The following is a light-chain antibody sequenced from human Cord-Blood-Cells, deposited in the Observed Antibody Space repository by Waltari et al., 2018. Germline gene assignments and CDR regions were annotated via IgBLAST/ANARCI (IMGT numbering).Light chain of an antibody. J-gene: IGKJ4*01. V-gene: IGKV1-39*01. CDR2: AAS. CDR1: QSISSY. CDR3: QQSYSTPPD. Sequence: DIQMTQSPSSRSASVGDRVTITCRASQSISSYLNWYQQKPGKAPKLLIYAASSLQSGVPSRLSGSGSGTHFTLTIRSLQPEQFATYYCQQSYSTPPDFGGGTKVEIK.